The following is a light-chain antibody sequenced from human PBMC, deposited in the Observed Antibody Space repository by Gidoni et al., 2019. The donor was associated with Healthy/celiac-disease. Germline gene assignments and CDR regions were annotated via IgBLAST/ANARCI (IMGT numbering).Light chain of an antibody. CDR1: SRDIGGYNY. CDR3: SSYTSGSTPVL. V-gene: IGLV2-14*01. Sequence: QSALTQPASVSGSPGQSITISCTGTSRDIGGYNYVSWYQQHPGKAPKLMIYEVRNRPSGVSNRFSGSKSGNTASLTISGLQAEDEADYYCSSYTSGSTPVLFGGGTKLTVL. J-gene: IGLJ2*01. CDR2: EVR.